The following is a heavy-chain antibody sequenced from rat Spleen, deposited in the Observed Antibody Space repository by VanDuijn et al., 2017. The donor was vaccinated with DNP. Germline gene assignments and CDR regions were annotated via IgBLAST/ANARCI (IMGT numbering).Heavy chain of an antibody. CDR3: ARMHYGCDN. CDR2: INSAGST. V-gene: IGHV3-3*01. J-gene: IGHJ2*01. CDR1: GSSITSNY. Sequence: EVQLQESGPGLVKTSQSLSLTCSVTGSSITSNYWGWIRKFPGNKLEWMGYINSAGSTHYNPSLKSRISITRDTSKNQFFLQVISVTPEDTATYYCARMHYGCDNWGQGVMVTVSS. D-gene: IGHD1-11*01.